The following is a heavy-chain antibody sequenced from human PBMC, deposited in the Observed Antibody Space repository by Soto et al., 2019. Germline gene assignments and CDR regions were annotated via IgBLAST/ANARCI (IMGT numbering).Heavy chain of an antibody. CDR1: GFTFSSFA. D-gene: IGHD6-19*01. V-gene: IGHV3-23*01. J-gene: IGHJ5*02. CDR2: ISASGGST. Sequence: GGSLRLSCAASGFTFSSFAMSWVRQAPGRGLEWVSAISASGGSTYFAGSVKARFTISRDNSKNTLYLQMNSLRVEDTAVYYCAKTGESSGWAPYVDPWGLGTLVTVSA. CDR3: AKTGESSGWAPYVDP.